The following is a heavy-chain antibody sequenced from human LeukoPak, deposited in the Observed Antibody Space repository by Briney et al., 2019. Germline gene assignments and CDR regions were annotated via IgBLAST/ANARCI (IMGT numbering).Heavy chain of an antibody. Sequence: GGSLRLSCAASGFTFSSYWMGWFRKAPGKGLGWVANIKRDGSEKYYGDSVKGRFTVSRDNAMNSLSLQMTSLRAEDTAVYYCARDNEAAVDFWSGYYPLWGQGTLVIVSS. D-gene: IGHD3-3*01. CDR1: GFTFSSYW. CDR2: IKRDGSEK. J-gene: IGHJ4*02. V-gene: IGHV3-7*01. CDR3: ARDNEAAVDFWSGYYPL.